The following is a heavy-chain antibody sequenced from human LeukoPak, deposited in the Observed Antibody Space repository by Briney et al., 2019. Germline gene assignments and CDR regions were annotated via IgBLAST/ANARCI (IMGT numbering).Heavy chain of an antibody. CDR1: GGTFISYA. CDR3: ARDNDSRDSPHFDY. V-gene: IGHV1-69*06. J-gene: IGHJ4*02. CDR2: IIPIFGTA. D-gene: IGHD3-16*01. Sequence: ASVKVSCKASGGTFISYAISWVRQAPGQGLEWMGGIIPIFGTANYAQKFRGRVTITADKSTRTAYMELSSLRSEDTAVYYCARDNDSRDSPHFDYWGQGTLVTVSS.